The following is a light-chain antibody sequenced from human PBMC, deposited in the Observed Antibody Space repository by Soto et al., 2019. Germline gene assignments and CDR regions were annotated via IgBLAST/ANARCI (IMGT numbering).Light chain of an antibody. V-gene: IGLV2-14*01. CDR2: EVS. CDR1: TSDVGGYNY. CDR3: SSYTSSSTVL. J-gene: IGLJ2*01. Sequence: QSVLTQPASVSGSPGQSITISCTGTTSDVGGYNYVSWYQKNPGKAPKLMIYEVSYRPSGASNRFSGSKSGNTASLTISGLQAEDEADYYCSSYTSSSTVLFGGGTKLTV.